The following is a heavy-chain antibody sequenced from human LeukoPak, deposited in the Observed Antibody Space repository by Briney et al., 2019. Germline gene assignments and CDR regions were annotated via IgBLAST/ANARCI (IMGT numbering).Heavy chain of an antibody. J-gene: IGHJ6*03. D-gene: IGHD3-9*01. V-gene: IGHV4-4*07. CDR2: ISASVSN. CDR3: VCYKSRGRHTIFYMDV. CDR1: GGSTSTNY. Sequence: PSETLSLTCTAPGGSTSTNYWSWIRHLDGNRLECIGLISASVSNIYSPSLKSRVTMSVDTSKHQCSLRVTSVTAADTAMYYCVCYKSRGRHTIFYMDVWGNGTTVTVSS.